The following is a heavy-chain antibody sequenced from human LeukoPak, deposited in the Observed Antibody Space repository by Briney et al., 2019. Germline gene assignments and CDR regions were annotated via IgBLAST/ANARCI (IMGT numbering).Heavy chain of an antibody. CDR2: INPDGATT. CDR1: GFTFSSYW. J-gene: IGHJ4*02. Sequence: GGSLRLSCAASGFTFSSYWMHWVRQAPGKGLVWVSRINPDGATTSYADSVKGRFTISRDNAKNTVDLQMNSLRAEDTAAYYCARAGYGDPHFDFWGQGTLVTVSS. CDR3: ARAGYGDPHFDF. D-gene: IGHD4-17*01. V-gene: IGHV3-74*01.